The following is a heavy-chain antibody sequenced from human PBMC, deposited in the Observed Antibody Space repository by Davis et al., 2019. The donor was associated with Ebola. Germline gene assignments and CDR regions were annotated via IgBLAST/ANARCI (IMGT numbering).Heavy chain of an antibody. J-gene: IGHJ4*02. Sequence: GESLKISCAASGFTFSSYSMNWVRQAPGKGLEWMGRIDPSDSYTNYSPSFQGHVTISADKSISTAYLQWSSLKASDTAMYYCARHGSLPAVQFDYWGQGTLVTVSS. CDR1: GFTFSSYS. D-gene: IGHD2-2*01. CDR2: IDPSDSYT. V-gene: IGHV5-10-1*01. CDR3: ARHGSLPAVQFDY.